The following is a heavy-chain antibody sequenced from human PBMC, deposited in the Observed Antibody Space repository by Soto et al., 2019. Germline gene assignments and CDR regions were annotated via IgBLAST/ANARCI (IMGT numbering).Heavy chain of an antibody. V-gene: IGHV1-18*01. CDR2: ISAYNGNT. J-gene: IGHJ4*02. Sequence: ASVKVSCKASGYTFTSYGISWVRQAPGQGLEWMGWISAYNGNTNYAQKLQGRVTMTTDTSTSTAYMELRSLRSDDTAVYYCARRGLRYFDWLLYPLDYWGQGTLVTVSS. CDR1: GYTFTSYG. CDR3: ARRGLRYFDWLLYPLDY. D-gene: IGHD3-9*01.